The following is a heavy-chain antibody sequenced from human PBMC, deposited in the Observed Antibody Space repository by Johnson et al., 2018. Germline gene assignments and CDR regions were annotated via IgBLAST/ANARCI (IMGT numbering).Heavy chain of an antibody. CDR1: GFTFHDSA. CDR2: ISWDGGRV. Sequence: VQLVESGGGLGQPGESLRLSCAASGFTFHDSAMHWVRQPPGKGREWVSGISWDGGRVGYLDSVKGRFTTSRDNATNSLSFQMNSLRGDDTAWFYCAGDRVGGGWHYYYGMDVWGQWATVTVSS. V-gene: IGHV3-9*01. J-gene: IGHJ6*02. CDR3: AGDRVGGGWHYYYGMDV. D-gene: IGHD6-19*01.